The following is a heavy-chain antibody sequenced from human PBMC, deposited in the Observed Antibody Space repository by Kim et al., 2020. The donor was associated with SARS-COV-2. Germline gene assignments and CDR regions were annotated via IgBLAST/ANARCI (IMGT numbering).Heavy chain of an antibody. V-gene: IGHV6-1*01. CDR3: ARMKTGAVDY. D-gene: IGHD6-13*01. Sequence: YNDYAVSVKSRITINPDTSKNQFSLQLNSVTPEDTAVYYCARMKTGAVDYWGQGTLVTVSS. J-gene: IGHJ4*02. CDR2: YN.